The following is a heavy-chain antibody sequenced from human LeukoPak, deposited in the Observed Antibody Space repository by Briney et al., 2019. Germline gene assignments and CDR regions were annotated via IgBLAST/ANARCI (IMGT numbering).Heavy chain of an antibody. J-gene: IGHJ4*02. Sequence: GASVKVSCKASGYTFNTYTITWVRQAPGQGLEWMGWINPYNGYRNYAQKLQGRVTMTTDTSTSTAYMELRSLSSDDTAVHYCARSGMVLRYLDWSLDDWGQGTLVTVSS. D-gene: IGHD3-9*01. CDR1: GYTFNTYT. CDR3: ARSGMVLRYLDWSLDD. CDR2: INPYNGYR. V-gene: IGHV1-18*01.